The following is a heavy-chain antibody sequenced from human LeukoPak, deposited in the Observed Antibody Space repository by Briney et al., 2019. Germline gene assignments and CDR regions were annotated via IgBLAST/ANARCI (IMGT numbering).Heavy chain of an antibody. J-gene: IGHJ4*02. CDR1: GFTFSSYG. Sequence: GGSLRLSCAASGFTFSSYGMHWVRQAPGKGLEWVAVIWYDGSNKYYADSVKGRFTISRDNSKNTLYLQMNSLRAEDTAVYYCARYAGVEVATIDFDYWGQGTLVTVSS. V-gene: IGHV3-33*01. D-gene: IGHD5-12*01. CDR2: IWYDGSNK. CDR3: ARYAGVEVATIDFDY.